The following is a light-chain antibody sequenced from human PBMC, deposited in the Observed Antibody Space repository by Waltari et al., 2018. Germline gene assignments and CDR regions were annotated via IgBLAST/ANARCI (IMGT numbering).Light chain of an antibody. Sequence: QSALTQPASVSGSPGQSITISCAGSGTDIGYSDYVSWYQQYPDHVPKLLIYDVSQRPAGISTRFPGAKAGNTAFLTISGLQADDEPDYYCSAHTITLHVVFGGGTKVTVL. CDR3: SAHTITLHVV. J-gene: IGLJ2*01. V-gene: IGLV2-14*03. CDR1: GTDIGYSDY. CDR2: DVS.